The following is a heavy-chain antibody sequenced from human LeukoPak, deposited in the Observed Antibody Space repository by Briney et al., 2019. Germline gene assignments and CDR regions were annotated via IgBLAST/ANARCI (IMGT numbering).Heavy chain of an antibody. CDR2: MNTKSGNT. CDR3: ARMHYHGSLSRINWFDP. D-gene: IGHD3-10*01. V-gene: IGHV1-8*01. J-gene: IGHJ5*02. Sequence: ASVKVSCKASGYTFTTYDINWVRQATGQGLEWMGWMNTKSGNTGYAQRFQGRVTMTRDTSINTAYMELSSLRSEDTAVYYCARMHYHGSLSRINWFDPWGQGTLVTVSS. CDR1: GYTFTTYD.